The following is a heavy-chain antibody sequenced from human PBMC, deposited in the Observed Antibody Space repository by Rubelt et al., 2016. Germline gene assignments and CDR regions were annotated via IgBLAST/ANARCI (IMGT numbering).Heavy chain of an antibody. CDR2: ISSSSTI. CDR3: ASQGDYYYGMDV. CDR1: GFTFSSYS. J-gene: IGHJ6*02. V-gene: IGHV3-48*04. Sequence: VQPGGSLRLSCAASGFTFSSYSMNWVRQAPGKGLEWVSYISSSSTIYYADSVKGRFTISRDNAKNSLYLQMNSLRAEDTAVYYCASQGDYYYGMDVWGQGTTVTVSS.